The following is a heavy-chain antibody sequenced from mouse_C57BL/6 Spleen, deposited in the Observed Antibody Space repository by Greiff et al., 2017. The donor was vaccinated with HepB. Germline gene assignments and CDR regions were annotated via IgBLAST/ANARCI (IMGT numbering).Heavy chain of an antibody. V-gene: IGHV5-17*01. CDR1: GFTFSDYG. J-gene: IGHJ1*03. CDR2: ISSGSSTI. CDR3: ERDYGYEWYFDV. Sequence: EVKLVESGGGLVKPGGSLKLSCAASGFTFSDYGMHWVRQAPEKGLEWVAYISSGSSTIYYADTVKGRFTISRDNAKNTLFLQMTSLRSEDTAMYYCERDYGYEWYFDVWGTGTTVTVSS. D-gene: IGHD2-2*01.